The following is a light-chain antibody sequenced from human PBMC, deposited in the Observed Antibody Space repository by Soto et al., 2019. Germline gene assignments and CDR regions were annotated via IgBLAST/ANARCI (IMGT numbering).Light chain of an antibody. CDR1: SSNIGNNF. J-gene: IGLJ3*02. CDR2: DDT. V-gene: IGLV1-51*01. CDR3: GAWDRSLGVVV. Sequence: QSVLTQPPSVSAAPGQKVTMSCSGSSSNIGNNFVAWYQQLPGTAPKLLIYDDTKRPYGIPGRFSGSKSGTSATLGITGLQTGDEADYYCGAWDRSLGVVVLGGGTKLTVL.